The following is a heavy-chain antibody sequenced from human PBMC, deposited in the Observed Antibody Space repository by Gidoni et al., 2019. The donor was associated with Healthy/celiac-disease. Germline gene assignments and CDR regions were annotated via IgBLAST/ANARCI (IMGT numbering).Heavy chain of an antibody. CDR1: GGSCSGYY. CDR2: INHSGRT. Sequence: QVQLQQWGAGLLKPSETLSLTGAVYGGSCSGYYWSWIRQPPGKGLEWIGEINHSGRTNYTPSLKSRVTISVDTSKNQFSLKLSSVTAADTAVYYCARGVLLWFGELLPTYFDYWGQGTLVTVSS. J-gene: IGHJ4*02. V-gene: IGHV4-34*01. CDR3: ARGVLLWFGELLPTYFDY. D-gene: IGHD3-10*01.